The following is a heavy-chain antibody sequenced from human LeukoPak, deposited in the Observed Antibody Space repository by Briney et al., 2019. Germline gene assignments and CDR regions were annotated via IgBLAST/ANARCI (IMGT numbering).Heavy chain of an antibody. CDR3: ARGNRYFDWLSLNWFDP. V-gene: IGHV4-4*02. Sequence: PSGTLSLTCAVSGGSISSSNWWSWIRQPPGKGLEWIGEIYHSGSTNYNPSLKSRVTISVDKSKTQFSLKLSSVTAADTAVYYCARGNRYFDWLSLNWFDPWGQGTLVTVSS. J-gene: IGHJ5*02. D-gene: IGHD3-9*01. CDR2: IYHSGST. CDR1: GGSISSSNW.